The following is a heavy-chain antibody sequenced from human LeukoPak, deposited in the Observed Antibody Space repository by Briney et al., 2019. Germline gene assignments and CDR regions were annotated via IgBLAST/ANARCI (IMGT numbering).Heavy chain of an antibody. D-gene: IGHD6-25*01. Sequence: PGPSLRLSCAASGFTFSSYWSWVRQAPGKGLDWVANTNQDGSEKYYVDSVKGRFTISRDNAKNSLYLQMNSLRGEATAIYYCARRGSGSAFDVWGQGTMVTVSS. CDR1: GFTFSSYW. J-gene: IGHJ3*01. CDR3: ARRGSGSAFDV. V-gene: IGHV3-7*01. CDR2: TNQDGSEK.